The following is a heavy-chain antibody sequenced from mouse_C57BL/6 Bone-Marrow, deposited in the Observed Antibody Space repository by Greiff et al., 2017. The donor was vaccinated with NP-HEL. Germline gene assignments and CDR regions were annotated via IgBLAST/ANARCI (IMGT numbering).Heavy chain of an antibody. CDR2: IRSKSNNYAT. Sequence: EADGGLVQPKGSLKLSCAASGFSFNTYAMNWVRQAPGKGLEWVARIRSKSNNYATYYADSVKDRFTISRDDSESMLYLQMNNLKTEDTAMYYCVRGGYYNYWGQGTTLTVSS. V-gene: IGHV10-1*01. CDR3: VRGGYYNY. CDR1: GFSFNTYA. J-gene: IGHJ2*01. D-gene: IGHD2-3*01.